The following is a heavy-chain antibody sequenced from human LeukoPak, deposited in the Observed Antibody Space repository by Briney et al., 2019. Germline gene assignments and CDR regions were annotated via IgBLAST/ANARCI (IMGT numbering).Heavy chain of an antibody. CDR1: GYTFTGYY. CDR2: INPNSGGT. Sequence: ASVKVSCKASGYTFTGYYMHWVRQAPGQGLEWMGWINPNSGGTNYAQKFQGRVTMTRDTSISTAYMELSGLRSDDTAMYYCATDPLYGGNSNDAFDIWGQGTMVTVSS. CDR3: ATDPLYGGNSNDAFDI. V-gene: IGHV1-2*02. J-gene: IGHJ3*02. D-gene: IGHD4-23*01.